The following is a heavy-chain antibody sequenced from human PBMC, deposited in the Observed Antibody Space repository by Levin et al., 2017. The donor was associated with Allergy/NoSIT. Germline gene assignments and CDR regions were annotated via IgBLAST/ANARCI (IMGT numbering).Heavy chain of an antibody. CDR2: IDPSDSYT. Sequence: GGSLRRSCKGSGYSFTSYWISWVRQMPGKGLEWMGRIDPSDSYTNYSPSFQGHVTISADKSISTAYLQWSSLKASDTAMYYCAILDCSSTSCYVGFDPWGQGTLVTVSS. V-gene: IGHV5-10-1*01. J-gene: IGHJ5*02. CDR3: AILDCSSTSCYVGFDP. CDR1: GYSFTSYW. D-gene: IGHD2-2*01.